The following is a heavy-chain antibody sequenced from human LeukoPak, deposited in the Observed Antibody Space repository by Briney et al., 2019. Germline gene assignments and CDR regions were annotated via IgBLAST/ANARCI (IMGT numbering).Heavy chain of an antibody. J-gene: IGHJ4*02. V-gene: IGHV3-30-3*01. CDR2: ISYDGSNK. CDR3: AKVGPPYSSSWYAGWCLYFDY. D-gene: IGHD6-13*01. CDR1: GFTFSSYA. Sequence: GRSLRLSCAASGFTFSSYAMHWVRQAPGKGLEWVAVISYDGSNKYYADSVKGRFTISRDNSKNTLYLQMNSLRAEDTAVYYCAKVGPPYSSSWYAGWCLYFDYWGQGTLVTVSS.